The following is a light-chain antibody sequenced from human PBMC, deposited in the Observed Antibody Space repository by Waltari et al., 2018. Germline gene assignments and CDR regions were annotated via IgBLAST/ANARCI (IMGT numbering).Light chain of an antibody. J-gene: IGKJ1*01. CDR1: QSVSKY. CDR2: HES. V-gene: IGKV3-20*01. CDR3: QHYVSLPAT. Sequence: EIVLTQSPGTLSLSPGERATLSCRASQSVSKYLAWYQQKPGQAPRLLIFHESTRAAGIPDRFSGSGYGTDFSLTISRLEAEDFEVYYCQHYVSLPATFGQGTKVEIK.